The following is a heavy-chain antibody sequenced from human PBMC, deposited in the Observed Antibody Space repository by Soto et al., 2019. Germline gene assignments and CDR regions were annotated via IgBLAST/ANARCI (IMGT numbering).Heavy chain of an antibody. CDR1: GESISSSSYY. D-gene: IGHD2-21*02. Sequence: SETLSLTCIVSGESISSSSYYWGWIRQPPGKGLEWIGSIYYSGRTYYNPSFKSRVTISIDASKNQISLKLSSLTATDTAVYYCSRQRTTVVTQAYFDHGCQGALVTVSS. CDR3: SRQRTTVVTQAYFDH. V-gene: IGHV4-39*01. J-gene: IGHJ4*02. CDR2: IYYSGRT.